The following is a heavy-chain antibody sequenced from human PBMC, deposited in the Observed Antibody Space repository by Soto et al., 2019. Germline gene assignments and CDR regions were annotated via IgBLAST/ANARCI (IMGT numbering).Heavy chain of an antibody. CDR1: GDSFSTHY. CDR3: SVGRLETYNFDI. J-gene: IGHJ3*02. D-gene: IGHD3-16*01. Sequence: VLLVQSGAEVKKPGASVKVSCKASGDSFSTHYMFWVRQAPRQGLEWIGIITPNGASTSYAQKFQVRITMTRDTSASTGYLELSSLKSEYPAVYYFSVGRLETYNFDIWGQGTMVTVSA. CDR2: ITPNGAST. V-gene: IGHV1-46*01.